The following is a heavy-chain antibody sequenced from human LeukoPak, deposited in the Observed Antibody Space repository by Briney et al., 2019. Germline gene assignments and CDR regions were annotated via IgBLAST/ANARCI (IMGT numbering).Heavy chain of an antibody. Sequence: GGTLRLSCAASGFTFSSYGMTWVRQAPGKGLEWVSIISGSGDTTYYADSVKGRFTISRDNAKNTLYLQMNSLRAEDTAVYYCARDVYGPGNYYHNWFDPWGQGTLVTVSS. D-gene: IGHD3-10*01. CDR2: ISGSGDTT. J-gene: IGHJ5*02. V-gene: IGHV3-23*01. CDR1: GFTFSSYG. CDR3: ARDVYGPGNYYHNWFDP.